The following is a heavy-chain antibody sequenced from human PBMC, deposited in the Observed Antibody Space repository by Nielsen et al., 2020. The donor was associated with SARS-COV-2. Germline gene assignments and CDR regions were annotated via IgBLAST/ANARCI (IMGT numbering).Heavy chain of an antibody. CDR2: ISSSGSTI. J-gene: IGHJ4*02. V-gene: IGHV3-48*03. D-gene: IGHD5-18*01. CDR3: ARSYGNEVEGGIDY. Sequence: WIRQPPGKGLEWVSYISSSGSTIYYADSVKGRFTISRDNAKNSLYLQMNSLRAEDTAVYYCARSYGNEVEGGIDYWGQGTLVTVSS.